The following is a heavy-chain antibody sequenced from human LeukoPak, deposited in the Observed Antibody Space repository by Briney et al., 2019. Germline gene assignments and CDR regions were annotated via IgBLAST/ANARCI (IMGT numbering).Heavy chain of an antibody. CDR1: GYTFTSYG. D-gene: IGHD3-10*01. CDR3: ARSANTYYYGSGSYVLGY. J-gene: IGHJ4*02. V-gene: IGHV1-18*01. Sequence: ASVKVSCKASGYTFTSYGISWVRQAPGQGLEWMGWISAYNGNTNYAQKLQGRVTMTTDTSTSTAYMELRSLRSDDTAVYYCARSANTYYYGSGSYVLGYWGQGTLVTVSS. CDR2: ISAYNGNT.